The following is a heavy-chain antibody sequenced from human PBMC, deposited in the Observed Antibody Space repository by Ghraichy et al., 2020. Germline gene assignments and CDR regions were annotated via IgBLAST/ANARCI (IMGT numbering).Heavy chain of an antibody. D-gene: IGHD3-22*01. V-gene: IGHV4-39*01. CDR1: GGSISSSSYY. CDR2: IYYSGST. CDR3: ARTYDRTDY. Sequence: SQTLSLPCTVSGGSISSSSYYWGWIRQPPGKGLEWIGSIYYSGSTYYNPSLKSRVTISVDTSKNQFSLKLSSVTAADTAVYYCARTYDRTDYWGQGTLVTVSS. J-gene: IGHJ4*02.